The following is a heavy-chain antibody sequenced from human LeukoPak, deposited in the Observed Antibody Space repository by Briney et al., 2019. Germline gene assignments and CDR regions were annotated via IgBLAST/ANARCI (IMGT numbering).Heavy chain of an antibody. Sequence: SETLSLTCTVSGNSFGDYYWSWIRQPAGKGLEWIGRIYTSGSTTYNPSLKSRVTISVDTSKNQFSLKLRSVTAAGTAVYYCASLRERSYYARGFDYWGQGTLVTVSS. D-gene: IGHD1-26*01. J-gene: IGHJ4*02. V-gene: IGHV4-4*07. CDR3: ASLRERSYYARGFDY. CDR1: GNSFGDYY. CDR2: IYTSGST.